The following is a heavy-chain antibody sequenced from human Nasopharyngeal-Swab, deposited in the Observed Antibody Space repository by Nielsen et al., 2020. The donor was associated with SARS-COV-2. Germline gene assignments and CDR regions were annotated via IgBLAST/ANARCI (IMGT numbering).Heavy chain of an antibody. J-gene: IGHJ6*03. CDR2: ISSSSSYI. V-gene: IGHV3-21*01. CDR3: ARERKNYYDSSGYYLEFYYYYYMDV. D-gene: IGHD3-22*01. CDR1: GFTFSSYS. Sequence: GESLKISCAASGFTFSSYSMNWVRQAPGKGLEWVSSISSSSSYICYADSVKGRFTISRDSAKNSLYLQMNSLRAEDTAVYYCARERKNYYDSSGYYLEFYYYYYMDVWGKGTTVTVSS.